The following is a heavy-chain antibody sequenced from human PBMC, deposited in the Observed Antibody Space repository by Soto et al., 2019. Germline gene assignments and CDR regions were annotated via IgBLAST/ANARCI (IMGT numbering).Heavy chain of an antibody. J-gene: IGHJ6*02. CDR2: IHWDDNK. CDR1: GFSFTIGGVC. CDR3: AHRLREQRLCNYYYGMDV. Sequence: QITLKESGPTLVKPTQTLTLTCTFSGFSFTIGGVCVGWIRQPPGKALEWLALIHWDDNKRYSPALKSKLIITKHPSKTQLVLTMTDMDPVDTDTYYCAHRLREQRLCNYYYGMDVWGQGTTVTVS. D-gene: IGHD6-19*01. V-gene: IGHV2-5*02.